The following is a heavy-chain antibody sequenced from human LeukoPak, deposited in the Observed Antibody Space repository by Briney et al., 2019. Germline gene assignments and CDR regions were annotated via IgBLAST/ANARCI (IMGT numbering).Heavy chain of an antibody. V-gene: IGHV3-21*01. CDR3: ARDRSPGNFDY. Sequence: GGSLRLSCAVSGFPFSTFWMNWVRQAPGKGLEWVSSISSSSTYINYADSVKGRFTISRDNAKNSLYLQMNSLRAEDTAVYYCARDRSPGNFDYWGQGTLVTVSS. J-gene: IGHJ4*02. CDR2: ISSSSTYI. D-gene: IGHD3-10*01. CDR1: GFPFSTFW.